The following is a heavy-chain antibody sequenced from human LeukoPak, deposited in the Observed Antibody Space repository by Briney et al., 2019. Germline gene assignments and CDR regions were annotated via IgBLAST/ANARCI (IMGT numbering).Heavy chain of an antibody. CDR3: AGHHPRNTVDF. J-gene: IGHJ4*02. V-gene: IGHV4-59*08. CDR1: GGSISSYY. CDR2: ISDIGSV. D-gene: IGHD2/OR15-2a*01. Sequence: SETLSLTCTVSGGSISSYYWSWIRQPPGKGLEWVAYISDIGSVNYNPSLKSRVTISLDTSKNQFSLKLSSVTAADAAVYYCAGHHPRNTVDFWGQGTLVTVSS.